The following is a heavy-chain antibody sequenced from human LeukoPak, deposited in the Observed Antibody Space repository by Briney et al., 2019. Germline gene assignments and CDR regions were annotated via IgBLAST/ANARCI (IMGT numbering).Heavy chain of an antibody. V-gene: IGHV3-21*01. J-gene: IGHJ6*03. CDR3: AKVDRGDYSSSPVPYYNYYMNV. CDR1: GFTFSYYS. D-gene: IGHD6-13*01. CDR2: ISSSSSLI. Sequence: GGSLRLSCAASGFTFSYYSMNWVRQAPGRGLEWVSCISSSSSLIFYSDSVRGRFTISRDNAKNLLYLHMISLRVEDTAVYYCAKVDRGDYSSSPVPYYNYYMNVWGKGTTVTVSS.